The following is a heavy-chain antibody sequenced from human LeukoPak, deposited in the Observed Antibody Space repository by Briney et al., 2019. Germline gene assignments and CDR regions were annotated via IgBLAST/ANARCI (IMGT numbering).Heavy chain of an antibody. CDR2: IKQDGSEK. D-gene: IGHD4-17*01. CDR1: GFTFSSYW. Sequence: PGGSLRLSCAASGFTFSSYWMSWVRQAPGKGLEWVANIKQDGSEKYYVDSVKGRFTISRDNAKNSLYLQMNSLRAEDTAVYYCARDHPKSDYGDLRVAEYWGQGTLVTVSS. CDR3: ARDHPKSDYGDLRVAEY. V-gene: IGHV3-7*01. J-gene: IGHJ4*02.